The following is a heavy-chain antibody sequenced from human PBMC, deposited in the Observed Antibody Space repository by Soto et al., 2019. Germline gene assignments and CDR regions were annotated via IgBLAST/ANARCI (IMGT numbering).Heavy chain of an antibody. Sequence: QVQLVQSGAEVKKPGASVKVSCKASGYSFTSYGISWVRQAPGQGLEWMGWVSAYNGNKKYAQKLQGIDTMTTDTSTSTAYMELRSLRSDDTAVYYCARDLGQQLVDYWGQGTLVTVSS. CDR1: GYSFTSYG. J-gene: IGHJ4*02. V-gene: IGHV1-18*01. CDR2: VSAYNGNK. D-gene: IGHD6-13*01. CDR3: ARDLGQQLVDY.